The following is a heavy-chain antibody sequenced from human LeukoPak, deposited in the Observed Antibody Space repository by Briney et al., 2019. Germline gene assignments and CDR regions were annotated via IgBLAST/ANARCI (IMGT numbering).Heavy chain of an antibody. V-gene: IGHV3-30*04. CDR3: ARDPYSIGWDPFDY. D-gene: IGHD6-19*01. Sequence: GKSLRLSCAASGFTFSSYAMHWARQAPGKGLEWVAVISYDGDYKYYADSVKGRFTISRDNSKNTLFLQMSSLRGDDTAVYYCARDPYSIGWDPFDYWGQGTLVTVSS. CDR2: ISYDGDYK. J-gene: IGHJ4*02. CDR1: GFTFSSYA.